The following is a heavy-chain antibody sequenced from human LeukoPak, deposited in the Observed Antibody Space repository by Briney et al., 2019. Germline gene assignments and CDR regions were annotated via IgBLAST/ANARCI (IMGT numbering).Heavy chain of an antibody. CDR2: IYTSGST. Sequence: SETLSLTCTVSGGSISSYYWSWIRQPAGKGLEWVGRIYTSGSTNYNPSLKSRVTMSVDTSKNQFSLKLSSVTAADTAVYYCARADRDYGSGSYPDWFDPWGQGTLVTVFS. CDR1: GGSISSYY. D-gene: IGHD3-10*01. CDR3: ARADRDYGSGSYPDWFDP. V-gene: IGHV4-4*07. J-gene: IGHJ5*02.